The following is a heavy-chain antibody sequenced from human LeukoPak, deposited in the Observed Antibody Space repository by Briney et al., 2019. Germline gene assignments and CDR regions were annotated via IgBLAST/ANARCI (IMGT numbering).Heavy chain of an antibody. Sequence: SETLSLTCTVSGYSISSGYFWGWIRQRPGKGPEWIGSIFHSGDVYYNPALQGRVTISIDASTNRFSLKLTSVTAADTALYYCARVVASTSIDSWGQGTLVTVSS. CDR1: GYSISSGYF. CDR2: IFHSGDV. D-gene: IGHD2-15*01. J-gene: IGHJ4*02. V-gene: IGHV4-38-2*02. CDR3: ARVVASTSIDS.